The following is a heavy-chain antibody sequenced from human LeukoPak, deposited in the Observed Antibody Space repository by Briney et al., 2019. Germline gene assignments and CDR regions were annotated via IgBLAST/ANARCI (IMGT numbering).Heavy chain of an antibody. CDR3: ARLRSGGYFEY. Sequence: SETLSLTCTVSGGSVSSGGYYWSWIRQPPGKGLDWIGYVYDSGSGKYKPSLNGRVTISIDTSKNQFSLKLNSVTAADTAVYYCARLRSGGYFEYWGQGTLVTVSS. CDR1: GGSVSSGGYY. V-gene: IGHV4-61*08. D-gene: IGHD4-17*01. CDR2: VYDSGSG. J-gene: IGHJ4*02.